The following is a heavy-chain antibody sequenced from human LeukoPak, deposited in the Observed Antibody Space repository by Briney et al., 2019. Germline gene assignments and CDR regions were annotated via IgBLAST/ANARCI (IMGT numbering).Heavy chain of an antibody. CDR3: ARDDRRYYDSSGYSFSFDY. CDR1: GYTFTSYG. J-gene: IGHJ4*02. CDR2: ISAYNGNT. V-gene: IGHV1-18*01. D-gene: IGHD3-22*01. Sequence: GASVKVSCKASGYTFTSYGISWVRQAPGQGLEWMGWISAYNGNTNYAQKLQGRVTMTTDTSTSTAYMELRSLRSDDTAVYYCARDDRRYYDSSGYSFSFDYWGQGTLVTVSS.